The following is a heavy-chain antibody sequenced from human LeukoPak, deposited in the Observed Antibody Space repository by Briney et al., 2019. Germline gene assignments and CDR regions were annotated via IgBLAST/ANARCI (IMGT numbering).Heavy chain of an antibody. CDR3: AKSKTIFGWFDP. J-gene: IGHJ5*02. Sequence: GGSLRLSCAASGFTLSSYAMSWVLQAPGKGLEWVSAISGSGGSTYYADSVKGRFTISRDNSKNTLYLQMNSLRAEDTAVYYCAKSKTIFGWFDPWGQGTLVTVSS. D-gene: IGHD3-3*01. CDR1: GFTLSSYA. CDR2: ISGSGGST. V-gene: IGHV3-23*01.